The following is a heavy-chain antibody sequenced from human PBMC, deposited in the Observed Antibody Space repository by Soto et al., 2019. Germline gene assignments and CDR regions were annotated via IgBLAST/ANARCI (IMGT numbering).Heavy chain of an antibody. CDR3: ATDRGGGSPWSY. CDR1: GGSISSGGYY. D-gene: IGHD2-15*01. CDR2: IYYSGST. J-gene: IGHJ4*02. Sequence: QVQLQESGPGLVKPSQTLSLTCTVSGGSISSGGYYWSWIRQHPGKGLEWIGYIYYSGSTYYNPSLNSRVTISVATSKTQFSLKLSSVTAADTAVYYCATDRGGGSPWSYWGQGTLVTVSS. V-gene: IGHV4-31*03.